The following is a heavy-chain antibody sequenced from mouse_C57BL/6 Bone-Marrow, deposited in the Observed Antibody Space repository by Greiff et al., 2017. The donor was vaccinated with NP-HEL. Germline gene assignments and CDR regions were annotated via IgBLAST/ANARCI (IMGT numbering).Heavy chain of an antibody. CDR1: GFTFSDYG. CDR2: ISSGSSTI. D-gene: IGHD2-3*01. J-gene: IGHJ4*01. V-gene: IGHV5-17*01. CDR3: ARFYAFYYYAMDY. Sequence: DVKLVESGGGLVKPGGSLKLSCAASGFTFSDYGMHWVRQAPEKGLEWVAYISSGSSTIYYADTVKGRFTISRDNAKNTLFLQMTSLRSEDTAMYYCARFYAFYYYAMDYWGQGTSVTVSS.